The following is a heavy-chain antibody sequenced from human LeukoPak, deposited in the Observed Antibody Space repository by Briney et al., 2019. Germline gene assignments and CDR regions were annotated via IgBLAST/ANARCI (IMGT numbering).Heavy chain of an antibody. CDR3: ARGYYYYDSSGRNDAFDI. J-gene: IGHJ3*02. V-gene: IGHV4-31*03. D-gene: IGHD3-22*01. CDR2: IYYSGST. Sequence: PSETLSLTCTVSGGSISSGGYYWSWIRQHPGKGLEWIGYIYYSGSTYYNPSLKRRVTISVDTSKNQFSLKLSSVTAADTAVYYCARGYYYYDSSGRNDAFDIWGQGTMVTVSS. CDR1: GGSISSGGYY.